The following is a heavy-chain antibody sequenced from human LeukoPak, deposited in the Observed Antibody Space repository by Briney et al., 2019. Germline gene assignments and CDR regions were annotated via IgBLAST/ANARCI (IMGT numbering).Heavy chain of an antibody. CDR3: ARAGGIFGVWEDKVYFDY. D-gene: IGHD3-3*01. CDR2: INMDGTTI. Sequence: GGSLRLSCAASGFTFSTYWMHWVRQSPGKGLVWVSRINMDGTTISYAGSVEGRFTISRDNAKNTLYLQMNSLRAEDTAVYYCARAGGIFGVWEDKVYFDYWGQGTLVTVSS. V-gene: IGHV3-74*01. CDR1: GFTFSTYW. J-gene: IGHJ4*02.